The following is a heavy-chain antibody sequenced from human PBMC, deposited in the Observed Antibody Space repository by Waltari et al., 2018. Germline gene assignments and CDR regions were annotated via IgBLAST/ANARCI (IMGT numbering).Heavy chain of an antibody. V-gene: IGHV4-4*02. D-gene: IGHD2-15*01. CDR2: AHRSGRT. CDR1: GESMSDNYW. CDR3: ARDRGRGLYLDT. Sequence: QLQLQESGPGIVKPSGTLSLRCAVSGESMSDNYWWSWVRQSPQKGLEWIGEAHRSGRTNCKPSFASRVPMSIDTSNIHFSPKMTSVAAADTAVYYCARDRGRGLYLDTWGPGTLVAVS. J-gene: IGHJ5*02.